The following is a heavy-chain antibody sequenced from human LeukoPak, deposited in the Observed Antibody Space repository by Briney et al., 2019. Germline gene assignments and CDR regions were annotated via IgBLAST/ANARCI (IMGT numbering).Heavy chain of an antibody. CDR3: ARVVTIFGVVNQDAFDI. CDR1: GFTVTSTF. D-gene: IGHD3-3*01. CDR2: IYSGGNI. Sequence: GGSLRLSCAVSGFTVTSTFMSWVRQAPGKGLEWVSVIYSGGNIYYADSVKARFTLARDNSKNTLYLQMNSLRAEDTAVYYCARVVTIFGVVNQDAFDIWGQGTMVTVSS. V-gene: IGHV3-66*01. J-gene: IGHJ3*02.